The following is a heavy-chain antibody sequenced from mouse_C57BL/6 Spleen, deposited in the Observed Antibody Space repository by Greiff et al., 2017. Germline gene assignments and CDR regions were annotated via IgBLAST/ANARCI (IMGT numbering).Heavy chain of an antibody. J-gene: IGHJ3*01. CDR1: GFTFSSYA. D-gene: IGHD2-5*01. Sequence: EVQLQESGGGLVKPGGSLKLSCAASGFTFSSYAMSWVRQTPEKRLEWVATISDGGSYTYYPDNVKGRFTISRDNAKNNLYLQMSHLKSEDTAMYYCARGDYSNYFAYWGQGTLVTVSA. CDR3: ARGDYSNYFAY. CDR2: ISDGGSYT. V-gene: IGHV5-4*01.